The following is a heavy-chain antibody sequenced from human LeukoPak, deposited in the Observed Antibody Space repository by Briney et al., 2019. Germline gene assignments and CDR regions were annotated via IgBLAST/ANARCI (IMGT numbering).Heavy chain of an antibody. J-gene: IGHJ4*02. CDR1: GGSISSDNYQ. D-gene: IGHD1-7*01. CDR3: ARSWRGANYD. CDR2: IYTSGST. V-gene: IGHV4-61*09. Sequence: MASQTLSLTCTVSGGSISSDNYQWSWIRQPPGKGLEWIGYIYTSGSTNYNPSLKSRVTISVDTSKNQFSLKLSSVTAADTAVYYCARSWRGANYDWGQGTLVTVSS.